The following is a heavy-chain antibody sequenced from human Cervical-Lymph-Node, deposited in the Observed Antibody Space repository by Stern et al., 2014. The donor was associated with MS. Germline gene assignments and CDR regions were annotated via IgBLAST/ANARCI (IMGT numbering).Heavy chain of an antibody. CDR1: GGTFHISY. CDR3: ARAQTGWVTSSCFAP. D-gene: IGHD1-14*01. Sequence: QVQLVQSGAEVKKPGSSVKVSCKPSGGTFHISYIHWVRQAPGQGLAWMGGIIPFLGTANYAQRFQGRVTLTADESTSTAYMELSSLRSEDTAVYYCARAQTGWVTSSCFAPWGQGTLVTVSS. CDR2: IIPFLGTA. J-gene: IGHJ5*01. V-gene: IGHV1-69*01.